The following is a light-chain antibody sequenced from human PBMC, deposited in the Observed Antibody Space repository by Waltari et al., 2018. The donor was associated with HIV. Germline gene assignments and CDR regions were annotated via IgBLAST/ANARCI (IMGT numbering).Light chain of an antibody. CDR1: QANRHD. V-gene: IGKV1-6*01. J-gene: IGKJ4*01. CDR3: LQDYSYPLT. CDR2: GAS. Sequence: AIQMTQSPSSLSASVGDRVTITCRASQANRHDLGWYQQKPGKAPKLLIYGASNLQSAVPLRFSGSGSGSDFTLTISSLQPEDCATYYCLQDYSYPLTFGGGTRLEIK.